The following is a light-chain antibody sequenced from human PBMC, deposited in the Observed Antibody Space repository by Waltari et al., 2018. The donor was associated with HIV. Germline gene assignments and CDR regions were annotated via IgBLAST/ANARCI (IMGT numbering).Light chain of an antibody. Sequence: EIVMTQSPATLSVSPGERATLSCRASHSVRSNLAWYQHKVGQAPRLLIYGASTSATGVPARFSGSGSGTEFTLTISSLQSEDFAVYYCQQYNNWPPRVTFGGGTTVEI. J-gene: IGKJ4*01. CDR1: HSVRSN. CDR2: GAS. V-gene: IGKV3-15*01. CDR3: QQYNNWPPRVT.